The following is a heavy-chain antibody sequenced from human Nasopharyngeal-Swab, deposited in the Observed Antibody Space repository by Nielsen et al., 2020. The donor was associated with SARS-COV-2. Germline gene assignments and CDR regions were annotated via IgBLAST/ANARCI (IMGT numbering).Heavy chain of an antibody. CDR1: GFSFNNYG. CDR2: ISYEGGKK. J-gene: IGHJ3*02. Sequence: GESLKISCTASGFSFNNYGMHWVRQAPGKGLEWVAVISYEGGKKYYAESVEGRFTISRDYSKTTLYLQMNSLRPEDTAMYYCAKANVLFWFGQFKNDGFDIWGQGTMVAVSS. D-gene: IGHD3-10*01. CDR3: AKANVLFWFGQFKNDGFDI. V-gene: IGHV3-30*18.